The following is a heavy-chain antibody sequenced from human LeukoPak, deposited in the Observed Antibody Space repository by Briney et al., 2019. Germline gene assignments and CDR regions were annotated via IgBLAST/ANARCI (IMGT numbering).Heavy chain of an antibody. V-gene: IGHV4-34*01. Sequence: SEALSLTCAVYGGSFSGYYWGWIRQPPGKGLEWIGEINHSGSTNYNPSLKSRVTISVDTSKNQFSLKLSSVTAADTAVYYCARGGPVVTPKDFDYWGQGTLVTVSS. J-gene: IGHJ4*02. CDR2: INHSGST. CDR1: GGSFSGYY. D-gene: IGHD4-23*01. CDR3: ARGGPVVTPKDFDY.